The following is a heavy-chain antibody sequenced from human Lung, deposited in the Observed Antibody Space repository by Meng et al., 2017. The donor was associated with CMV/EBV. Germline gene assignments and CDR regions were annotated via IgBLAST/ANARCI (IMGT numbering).Heavy chain of an antibody. CDR3: ARVVTALWGYYFDY. D-gene: IGHD2-21*02. V-gene: IGHV4-4*02. J-gene: IGHJ4*02. CDR1: GGSISSSNW. Sequence: QGHVQEPGPGLVKPSGTLSLTCAVSGGSISSSNWWSWVRQPPGKGLEWIGEIYHSGSTNYNPSLKSRVTISVDKSKNQFSLKLSSVTAADTAVYYCARVVTALWGYYFDYWGQGTLVTVSS. CDR2: IYHSGST.